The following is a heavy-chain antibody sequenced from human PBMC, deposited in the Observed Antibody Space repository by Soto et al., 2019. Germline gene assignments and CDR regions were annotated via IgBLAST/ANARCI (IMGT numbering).Heavy chain of an antibody. D-gene: IGHD3-22*01. J-gene: IGHJ3*02. CDR2: INPNSGGT. V-gene: IGHV1-2*04. CDR1: GYTFTGYY. CDR3: AATRAYYYDSSGPDAFDI. Sequence: ASVKVSCKASGYTFTGYYMHWVRQAPGQGLEWMGWINPNSGGTNYAQKFQGWVTMTRDTSISTAYMELSRLRSDDTAVYYCAATRAYYYDSSGPDAFDIRGQGTMVTLSS.